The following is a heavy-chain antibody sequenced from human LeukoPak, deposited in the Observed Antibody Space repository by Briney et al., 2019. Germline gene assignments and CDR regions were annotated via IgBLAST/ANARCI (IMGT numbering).Heavy chain of an antibody. D-gene: IGHD2-2*01. CDR2: ISYDGSNK. J-gene: IGHJ4*02. V-gene: IGHV3-30-3*01. CDR3: ARDRSVVPAATLTFGAFDY. Sequence: PGRSLRLSCAASGFTFSSYAMHWVRQAPGKGLEWVAVISYDGSNKYYADSVKGRFTISRDNSKNPLYLQMNSLRAEDTAVYYCARDRSVVPAATLTFGAFDYWGQGTLVTVSS. CDR1: GFTFSSYA.